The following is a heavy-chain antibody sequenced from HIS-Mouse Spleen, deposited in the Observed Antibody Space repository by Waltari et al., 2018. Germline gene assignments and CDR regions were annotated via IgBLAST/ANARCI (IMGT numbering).Heavy chain of an antibody. J-gene: IGHJ2*01. CDR1: GGSISSSSYY. CDR2: IYYSGRT. CDR3: AREIPYSSSWYDWYFDL. V-gene: IGHV4-39*07. Sequence: QLQLQESGPGLVKPSETLSLTCTVSGGSISSSSYYWGRIRQPPGKGLEGIGSIYYSGRTYSNPSLKSRVTISVDTSKNQFSLKLSSVTAADTAVYYCAREIPYSSSWYDWYFDLWGRGTLVTVSS. D-gene: IGHD6-13*01.